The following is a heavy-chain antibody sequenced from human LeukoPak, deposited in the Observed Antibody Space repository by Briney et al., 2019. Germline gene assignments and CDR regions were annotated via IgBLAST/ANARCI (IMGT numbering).Heavy chain of an antibody. V-gene: IGHV4-31*03. J-gene: IGHJ4*02. CDR1: GGSISSGGYY. CDR3: ARGPLLIYDILTTPPLPDY. Sequence: IPSETLSLTCTVSGGSISSGGYYWSWIRQHPGKGLEWIGYIYYSGSTYYNPSLKSRVTISVDTSKNQSSLKLSSVTAADTAVYYCARGPLLIYDILTTPPLPDYWGQGTLVTVSS. D-gene: IGHD3-9*01. CDR2: IYYSGST.